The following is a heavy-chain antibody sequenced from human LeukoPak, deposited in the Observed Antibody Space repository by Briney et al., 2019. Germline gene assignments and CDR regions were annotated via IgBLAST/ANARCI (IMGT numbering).Heavy chain of an antibody. V-gene: IGHV3-9*01. Sequence: GGSLRLSCAASGLTFDDYAMHWVRQAPGKGLEWGSGISWNSGSIGYADSVKGRFTISRDNGKNSLYLQMNSLRAEDTALYYCAKAPAIIGGWFDPWGQGTLVTVSS. CDR1: GLTFDDYA. D-gene: IGHD2/OR15-2a*01. J-gene: IGHJ5*02. CDR2: ISWNSGSI. CDR3: AKAPAIIGGWFDP.